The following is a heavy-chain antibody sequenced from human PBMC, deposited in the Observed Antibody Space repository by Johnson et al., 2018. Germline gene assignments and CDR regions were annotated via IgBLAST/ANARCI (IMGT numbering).Heavy chain of an antibody. Sequence: VQLVESGGGLVQPGGSLRLSCAASGFTFSSHAMHWVRQAPGKGLEYVSAISSNGGSTYYANSVKGRFTISRDNSKNTLYLQMGSLRAEDMVVYYCAREAYYDFWGGYYYYYYYMDVWGKGTTVTVSS. V-gene: IGHV3-64*01. CDR1: GFTFSSHA. J-gene: IGHJ6*03. CDR2: ISSNGGST. CDR3: AREAYYDFWGGYYYYYYYMDV. D-gene: IGHD3-3*01.